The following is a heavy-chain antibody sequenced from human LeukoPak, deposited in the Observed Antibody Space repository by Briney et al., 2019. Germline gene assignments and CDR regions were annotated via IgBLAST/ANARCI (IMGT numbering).Heavy chain of an antibody. D-gene: IGHD6-19*01. CDR1: GFTFSSYA. V-gene: IGHV3-30*04. J-gene: IGHJ4*02. CDR3: ASDSSGWFEANY. CDR2: ISYDGSNK. Sequence: GRSLRLSCAASGFTFSSYAMHWVRQAPGKGLEWVAVISYDGSNKYYADSVKGRFTISRDNSKNTLYLQMNSLRAEDTAVYYCASDSSGWFEANYWGQETLVTVSS.